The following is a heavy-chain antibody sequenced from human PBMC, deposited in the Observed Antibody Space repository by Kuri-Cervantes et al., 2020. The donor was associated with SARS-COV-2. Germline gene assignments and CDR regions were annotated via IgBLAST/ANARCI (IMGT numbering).Heavy chain of an antibody. CDR2: ISSSSSTI. CDR1: GFTFSSYS. D-gene: IGHD3-3*01. Sequence: GESLKISCAASGFTFSSYSMNWVRQAPGKGLGWVSYISSSSSTIYYADSVKGRFTISRDNAKNSLYLQMNSLRDEDTAVYYCARDGSDDFWSGHELGMDVWGQGTTVTVSS. J-gene: IGHJ6*02. V-gene: IGHV3-48*02. CDR3: ARDGSDDFWSGHELGMDV.